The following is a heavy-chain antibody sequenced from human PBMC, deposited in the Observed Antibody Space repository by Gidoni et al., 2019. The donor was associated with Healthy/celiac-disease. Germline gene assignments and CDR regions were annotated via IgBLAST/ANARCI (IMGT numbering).Heavy chain of an antibody. V-gene: IGHV3-15*01. D-gene: IGHD6-19*01. CDR3: TTTLAVAGTRPH. Sequence: EVQLVESGGGLVKPGGSLRLSCAASGFTFSNAWMSWVRQAPGKGLEWVGRIKSKTDGGTTDYAAPVKGRFTISRDDSKNTLYLQMNSLKTEDTAVYYCTTTLAVAGTRPHWGQGTLVTVSS. J-gene: IGHJ4*02. CDR1: GFTFSNAW. CDR2: IKSKTDGGTT.